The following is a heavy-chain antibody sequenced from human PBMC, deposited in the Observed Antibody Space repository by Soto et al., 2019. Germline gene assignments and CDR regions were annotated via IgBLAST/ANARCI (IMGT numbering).Heavy chain of an antibody. CDR1: GFTFSSYW. J-gene: IGHJ5*02. Sequence: EVQLVESGGGLVQPGGSLRLSCAASGFTFSSYWMSWVRQAPGKGLEWVANIKQDGSEKYYVDSVKGRFTISRDNARNALYLQMNSLRGEDTAVYYCARVHGDYVRFDPLGHGALVTVSS. CDR3: ARVHGDYVRFDP. V-gene: IGHV3-7*03. D-gene: IGHD4-17*01. CDR2: IKQDGSEK.